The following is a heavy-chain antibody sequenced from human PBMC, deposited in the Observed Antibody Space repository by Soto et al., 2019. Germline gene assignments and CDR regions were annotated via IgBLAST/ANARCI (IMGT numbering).Heavy chain of an antibody. J-gene: IGHJ6*02. CDR1: GGSISSYY. CDR2: IYYSGST. Sequence: SETLSLTCTVSGGSISSYYWSWIRQPPGKGLEWIGYIYYSGSTNYNPSLKSRVTISVDTSKNQFSLKLSSVTAADTAVYYCARVYYDFWSGYYRTRDYYYGMDVWGQGTTVTVSS. D-gene: IGHD3-3*01. CDR3: ARVYYDFWSGYYRTRDYYYGMDV. V-gene: IGHV4-59*01.